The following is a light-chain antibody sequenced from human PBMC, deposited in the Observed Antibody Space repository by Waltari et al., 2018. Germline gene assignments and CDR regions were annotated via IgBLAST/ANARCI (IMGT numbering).Light chain of an antibody. CDR1: TGDGGNSNF. J-gene: IGLJ3*02. Sequence: QSALTQPASVSGAPGQSLTISCTGTTGDGGNSNFVPWYQHHPGKVPKLIIYEVIKRPSGISDRFTGSKSGNTASLSISGLQAEDEADYYCCSYVQKDVWLFGGGTKVTVL. CDR2: EVI. V-gene: IGLV2-23*02. CDR3: CSYVQKDVWL.